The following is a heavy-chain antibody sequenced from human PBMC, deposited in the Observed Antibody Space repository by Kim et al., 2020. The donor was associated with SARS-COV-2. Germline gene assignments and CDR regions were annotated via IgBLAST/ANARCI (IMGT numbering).Heavy chain of an antibody. V-gene: IGHV3-30*18. CDR3: AKDLGIAAAGT. CDR2: ISYDGSNK. D-gene: IGHD6-13*01. CDR1: GFTFSSYG. J-gene: IGHJ4*02. Sequence: GGSLRLSCAASGFTFSSYGMHWVRQAPGKGLEWVAVISYDGSNKYYADSVKGRFTISRDNSKNTLYLQMNSLRAEDTAVYYCAKDLGIAAAGTWGQGTLVTVSS.